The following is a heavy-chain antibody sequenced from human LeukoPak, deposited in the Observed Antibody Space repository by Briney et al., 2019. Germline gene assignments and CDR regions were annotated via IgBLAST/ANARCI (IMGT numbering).Heavy chain of an antibody. CDR1: GGSFSGYY. D-gene: IGHD3-22*01. Sequence: SETLSLTCAVYGGSFSGYYWSWIRQPPGKGLEWIGEINHSGSTNYNPSLKSRVTISVDTSKNQFSLKLSSVTAADTAVYYCARGSTGRYYYDSSAYVGSEGYWGQGTLVTVSS. J-gene: IGHJ4*02. V-gene: IGHV4-34*01. CDR3: ARGSTGRYYYDSSAYVGSEGY. CDR2: INHSGST.